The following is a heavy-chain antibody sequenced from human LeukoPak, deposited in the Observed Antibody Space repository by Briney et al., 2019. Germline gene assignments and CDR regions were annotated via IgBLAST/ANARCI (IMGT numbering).Heavy chain of an antibody. J-gene: IGHJ4*02. CDR3: ARGQILINY. D-gene: IGHD2-8*01. Sequence: SETLSLTCAVYGGSFSGYYWSWIRQPPGRGLEWIGEINHSGSTNYNPSLKSRVTISVDTSKNQFSLKLNSVTAADTAVYYCARGQILINYWGQGTLVTVSS. CDR1: GGSFSGYY. V-gene: IGHV4-34*01. CDR2: INHSGST.